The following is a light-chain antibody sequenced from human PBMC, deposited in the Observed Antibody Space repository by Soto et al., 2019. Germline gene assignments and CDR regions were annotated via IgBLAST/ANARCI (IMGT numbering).Light chain of an antibody. J-gene: IGLJ1*01. CDR3: SAYTTTSTLI. CDR1: SSDVGGYDY. Sequence: QSVLTQPASVSGSPGQSVTISCTGTSSDVGGYDYVSWYQQHPGTAPKLIXXXXXXRPSGVSNRFSGSKSGNTASLIISGLQTEDEADYYCSAYTTTSTLIFGTGTKVTVL. V-gene: IGLV2-14*03. CDR2: XXX.